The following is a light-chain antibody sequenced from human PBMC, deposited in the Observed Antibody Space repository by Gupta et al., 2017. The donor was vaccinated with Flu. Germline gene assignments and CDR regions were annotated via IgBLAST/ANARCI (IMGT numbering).Light chain of an antibody. CDR3: QVWDSSRDDVT. CDR2: DDS. CDR1: NIETTR. J-gene: IGLJ2*01. V-gene: IGLV3-21*02. Sequence: SYVLTQPPSVSVAPGQTAEFPCVGSNIETTRVHWYQVRPGQAPLLVVYDDSDRPSGIPERFSGSNSGSTATLTITRVEAGDEADFYCQVWDSSRDDVTFGGGTKLSVL.